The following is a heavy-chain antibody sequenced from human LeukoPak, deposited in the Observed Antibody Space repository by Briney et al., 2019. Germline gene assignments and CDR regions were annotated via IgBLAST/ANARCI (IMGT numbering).Heavy chain of an antibody. CDR2: IIPIFGTA. CDR3: ASSSISYAGYYYYGMDV. J-gene: IGHJ6*02. V-gene: IGHV1-69*13. Sequence: SVKVSCKASGYTFTGYYMHWVRQAPGQGLEWMGGIIPIFGTANYAQKFQGRVTITADESTSTAYMELSSLRSEDTAVYYCASSSISYAGYYYYGMDVWGQGTTVTVS. CDR1: GYTFTGYY. D-gene: IGHD6-6*01.